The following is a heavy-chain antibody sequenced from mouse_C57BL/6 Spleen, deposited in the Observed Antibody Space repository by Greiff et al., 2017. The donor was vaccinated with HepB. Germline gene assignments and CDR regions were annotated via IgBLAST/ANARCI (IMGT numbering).Heavy chain of an antibody. Sequence: QVQLKESGAELVKPGASVKISCKASGYAFSSYWMNWVKQRPGKGLEWIGQIYPGDGDTNYNGKFKGKATLTADKSSSTAYMQLSSLTSEDSAVYFCARFDEPYYFDYWGQGTTLTVSS. CDR1: GYAFSSYW. CDR2: IYPGDGDT. CDR3: ARFDEPYYFDY. V-gene: IGHV1-80*01. J-gene: IGHJ2*01.